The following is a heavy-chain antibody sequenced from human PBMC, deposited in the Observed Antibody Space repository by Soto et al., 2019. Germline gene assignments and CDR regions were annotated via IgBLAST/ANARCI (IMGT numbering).Heavy chain of an antibody. CDR3: AHVVAPRYYYYGMDV. CDR2: IYWDDDK. V-gene: IGHV2-5*02. Sequence: SAAKLGSHAQSLTMACTSSWFSLSTRGEGVGWIRQPPGKALEWLALIYWDDDKRYSPSLKSRLTITKDTSKNQVVLTMTNMDPVDTATYYCAHVVAPRYYYYGMDVWGQGTTVTVSS. J-gene: IGHJ6*02. CDR1: WFSLSTRGEG. D-gene: IGHD2-15*01.